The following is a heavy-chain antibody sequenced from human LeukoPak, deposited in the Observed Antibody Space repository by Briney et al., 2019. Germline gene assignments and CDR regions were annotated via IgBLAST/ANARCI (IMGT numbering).Heavy chain of an antibody. CDR2: IWYDGSNK. Sequence: GGSLRLSCAASGFTFSSYGMHWVRQAPGKGQEWVAVIWYDGSNKYYADSVKGRFTISRDNSKNTLYLQMNSLRAEDTAVYYCAKEGIVDSGYERGHYDYYYMDVWGKGTTVTVSS. J-gene: IGHJ6*03. CDR1: GFTFSSYG. D-gene: IGHD5-12*01. V-gene: IGHV3-33*06. CDR3: AKEGIVDSGYERGHYDYYYMDV.